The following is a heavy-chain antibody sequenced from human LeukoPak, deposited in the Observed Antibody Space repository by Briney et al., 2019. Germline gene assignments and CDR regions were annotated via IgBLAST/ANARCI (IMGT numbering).Heavy chain of an antibody. D-gene: IGHD2-15*01. V-gene: IGHV3-7*01. CDR3: ARERGGYCSGISCSNAIDS. Sequence: GGSLRLSCAASGFTFSNYWMSWVRQAPGKGLEWVANINQDGSEKNYVNSVKGRFTISRDSAKNSLYLHMDSLRVEDTAMYYCARERGGYCSGISCSNAIDSWGQGILVTVSS. CDR1: GFTFSNYW. CDR2: INQDGSEK. J-gene: IGHJ4*02.